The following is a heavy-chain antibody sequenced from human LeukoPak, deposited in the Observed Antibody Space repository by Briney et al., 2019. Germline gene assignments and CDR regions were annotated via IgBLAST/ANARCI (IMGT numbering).Heavy chain of an antibody. CDR1: GFTFSSYG. Sequence: TGGSLRLSCAASGFTFSSYGMHWVRQAPGKGLEWVAFIRYDGSNKYYADSVKGGFTISRDNSKSTLYLQMNTLRAEDTAVYYCAKDRLVGRGVYFDYWGQGTLVTVSS. CDR3: AKDRLVGRGVYFDY. J-gene: IGHJ4*02. V-gene: IGHV3-30*02. CDR2: IRYDGSNK. D-gene: IGHD1-26*01.